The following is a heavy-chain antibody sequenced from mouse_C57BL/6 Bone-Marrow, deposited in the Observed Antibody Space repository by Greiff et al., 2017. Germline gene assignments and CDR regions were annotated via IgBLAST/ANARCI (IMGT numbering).Heavy chain of an antibody. D-gene: IGHD2-4*01. CDR2: FYPGSGSI. Sequence: QESGAELVKPGASVKLSCKASGYIFTEYTIHWVKQRSGQGLEWFGWFYPGSGSIKYNERFKDKATWTADKSTNTVYMEISRLTSEDFAVYFCARHERYYDYEGYFDYCGQGTTLAVSS. CDR1: GYIFTEYT. CDR3: ARHERYYDYEGYFDY. V-gene: IGHV1-62-2*01. J-gene: IGHJ2*01.